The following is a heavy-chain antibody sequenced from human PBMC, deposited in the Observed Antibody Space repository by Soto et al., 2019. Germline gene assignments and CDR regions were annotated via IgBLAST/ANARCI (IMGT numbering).Heavy chain of an antibody. V-gene: IGHV4-59*08. CDR3: ARHSYYSSPLRFDP. Sequence: QVQLQESGPGLVQPSETLSLTCTVSGGSITGYYWSWIRQPPGKGPEWIGNIHYSGSTNYNPSLKSRFTIPLDTSKNQFSLRLSSVTAAETAVYYCARHSYYSSPLRFDPWGQGTLVTVSS. CDR1: GGSITGYY. J-gene: IGHJ5*02. CDR2: IHYSGST. D-gene: IGHD4-4*01.